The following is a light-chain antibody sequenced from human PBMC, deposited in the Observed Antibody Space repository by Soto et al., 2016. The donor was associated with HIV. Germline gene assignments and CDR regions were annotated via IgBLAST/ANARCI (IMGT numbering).Light chain of an antibody. CDR2: KAS. V-gene: IGKV1-5*03. J-gene: IGKJ1*01. CDR1: QSISNN. Sequence: DIQMTQSPSTLSASVGDRVTITCRASQSISNNLAWYQQKSGKAPKLLIYKASNLESGVPSRFSGSGSGTEFTLTISSLQPDDFATYYCQQYNSYSSFGQGTKVEIK. CDR3: QQYNSYSS.